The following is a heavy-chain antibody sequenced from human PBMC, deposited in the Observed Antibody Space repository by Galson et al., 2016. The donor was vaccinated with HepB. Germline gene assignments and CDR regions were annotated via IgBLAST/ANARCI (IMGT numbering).Heavy chain of an antibody. V-gene: IGHV3-23*01. CDR2: MSGSGGTT. CDR1: GLTFSSYG. CDR3: AKAPSGWSYYFDY. Sequence: SLRLSCAASGLTFSSYGMCWVRQAPGKGLEWVSTMSGSGGTTYYADSVKGRFTISRDNSRNTVFLQMNSLTAEDTAVYYCAKAPSGWSYYFDYWGQGILVTVSS. J-gene: IGHJ4*02. D-gene: IGHD6-19*01.